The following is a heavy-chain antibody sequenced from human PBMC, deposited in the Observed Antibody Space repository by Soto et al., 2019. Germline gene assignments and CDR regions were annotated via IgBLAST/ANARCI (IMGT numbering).Heavy chain of an antibody. CDR2: INPNSGGT. CDR1: GYTFTGYY. Sequence: ASVKVSCKASGYTFTGYYMHWVRQAPGQGLEWMGWINPNSGGTNYAQKFQGRVTMTRDTSISTAYMELSRLRSDDTAVYYCARDPTSVKDIVVVPLNWFDPWGQGTLVTVSS. CDR3: ARDPTSVKDIVVVPLNWFDP. D-gene: IGHD2-2*01. J-gene: IGHJ5*02. V-gene: IGHV1-2*02.